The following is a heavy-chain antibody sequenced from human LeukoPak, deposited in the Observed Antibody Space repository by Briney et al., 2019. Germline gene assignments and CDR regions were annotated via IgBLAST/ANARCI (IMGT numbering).Heavy chain of an antibody. D-gene: IGHD5-24*01. J-gene: IGHJ4*02. CDR2: IIPILGIA. CDR3: TSRDGYNYDY. V-gene: IGHV1-69*04. CDR1: GGTFSSYA. Sequence: GSSVKVSCKASGGTFSSYAISWVRQAPGQGLEWMGRIIPILGIANYAQKFQGRVTITADKSTSTAYMELSSLRSEDTAVYYCTSRDGYNYDYWGQGTLVTVSS.